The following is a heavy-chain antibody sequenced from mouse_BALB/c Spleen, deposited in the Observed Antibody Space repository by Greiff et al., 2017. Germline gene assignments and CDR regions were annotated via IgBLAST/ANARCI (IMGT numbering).Heavy chain of an antibody. CDR2: IDPANGNT. D-gene: IGHD2-1*01. Sequence: EVKLVESGAELMKPGASVKLSCTASGFNIKDTYMHWVKQRPEQGLEWIGRIDPANGNTKYDPKFQDKATITADTSSNTAYLQLSSLTSEDTAVYYCARNYGNYVGAMDYWGQGTSVTVSS. J-gene: IGHJ4*01. CDR1: GFNIKDTY. V-gene: IGHV14-3*02. CDR3: ARNYGNYVGAMDY.